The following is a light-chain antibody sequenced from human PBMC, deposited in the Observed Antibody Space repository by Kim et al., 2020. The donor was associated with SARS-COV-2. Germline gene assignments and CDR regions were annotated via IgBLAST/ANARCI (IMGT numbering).Light chain of an antibody. J-gene: IGKJ5*01. CDR1: QSVSSNY. Sequence: ENVLTQSPGTLSLSPGERATVSCRASQSVSSNYLAWYQQKPGQAPSLLIFDASSRATGIPDRFSGSGSGTDFTLTISRLEPEDFAVYYCQRYGTTPITFGQGTRLEIK. CDR2: DAS. V-gene: IGKV3-20*01. CDR3: QRYGTTPIT.